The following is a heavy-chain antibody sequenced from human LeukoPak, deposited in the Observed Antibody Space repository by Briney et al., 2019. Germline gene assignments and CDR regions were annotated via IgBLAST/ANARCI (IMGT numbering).Heavy chain of an antibody. CDR2: INPNSGGT. Sequence: ASAKVSCKASGYTFTGYYMHWVRQAPGQGLEWMGWINPNSGGTNYAQKFQGRVTMTRDTSISTAYMELSRLRSDDTAVYYCARDLLWKDANNWFDPWGQGTLVTVSS. J-gene: IGHJ5*02. V-gene: IGHV1-2*02. CDR1: GYTFTGYY. CDR3: ARDLLWKDANNWFDP. D-gene: IGHD1-1*01.